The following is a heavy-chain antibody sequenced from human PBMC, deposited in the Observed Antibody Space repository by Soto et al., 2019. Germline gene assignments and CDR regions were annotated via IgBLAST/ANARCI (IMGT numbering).Heavy chain of an antibody. Sequence: AETLSLICAVYGGSVSGYYWSWIRQPPGKGLEWIGEINHSGSTNYNPSIKSRVTIPVDTSKNQFSLKLSSVTAADTAVYYCARGATIFGVVMSADLTVEPWGEGNQVTVSS. D-gene: IGHD3-3*01. J-gene: IGHJ5*02. CDR1: GGSVSGYY. CDR3: ARGATIFGVVMSADLTVEP. CDR2: INHSGST. V-gene: IGHV4-34*01.